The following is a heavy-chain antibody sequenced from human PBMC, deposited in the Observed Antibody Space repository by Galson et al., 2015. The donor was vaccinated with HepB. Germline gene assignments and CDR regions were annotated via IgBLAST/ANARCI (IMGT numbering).Heavy chain of an antibody. V-gene: IGHV3-30*04. CDR1: GFTFSSYA. Sequence: SLRLSCAASGFTFSSYAMHWVRQAPGKGLEWVAVISYDGSNKYYADSAKGRFTISRDNSKNTLYLQMNSLRAEDTAVYYCSRVPRTVTTDYTFDIWGQGTMVTVSS. J-gene: IGHJ3*02. CDR3: SRVPRTVTTDYTFDI. D-gene: IGHD4-17*01. CDR2: ISYDGSNK.